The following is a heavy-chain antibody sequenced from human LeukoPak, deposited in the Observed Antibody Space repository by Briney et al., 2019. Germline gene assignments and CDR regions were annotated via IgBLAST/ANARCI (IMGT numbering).Heavy chain of an antibody. V-gene: IGHV4-39*01. CDR2: IYSSGST. CDR3: ARANFYCGGGNCLRSNWFDL. D-gene: IGHD2-15*01. CDR1: GGSISSSSSHY. J-gene: IGHJ5*02. Sequence: SETLSLTCTVSGGSISSSSSHYWGWIRQPPGKGLEWIGSIYSSGSTYYNPSLKSRVTISVDTSKNQFSLKLSSVTAADTAVYYCARANFYCGGGNCLRSNWFDLWGQGTQVTVSS.